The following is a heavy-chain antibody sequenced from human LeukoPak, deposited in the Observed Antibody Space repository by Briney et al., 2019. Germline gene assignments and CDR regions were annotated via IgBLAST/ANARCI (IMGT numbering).Heavy chain of an antibody. Sequence: GASVKVSCKASGYTFTSYDINWVRQATGQGLEWMGWMKPNSGNTGYAQKFQGRVTMTRNTSISTAYMELSSLRSEDTAVYYCARDGPIVVVPAASNFDYWGQGTLVTVSS. CDR3: ARDGPIVVVPAASNFDY. CDR2: MKPNSGNT. J-gene: IGHJ4*02. CDR1: GYTFTSYD. D-gene: IGHD2-2*01. V-gene: IGHV1-8*01.